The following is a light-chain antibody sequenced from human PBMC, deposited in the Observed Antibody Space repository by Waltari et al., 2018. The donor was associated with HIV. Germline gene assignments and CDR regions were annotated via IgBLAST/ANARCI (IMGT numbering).Light chain of an antibody. V-gene: IGLV10-54*01. J-gene: IGLJ3*02. CDR2: RDN. Sequence: QAGPTQPPSVFKDLGRTTPIPCTGNNYIVAGQGAAWPQQYQGHPPKLLSYRDNNRPSGISERFSASRSGNTASLTITALQPEDEADYYCSAWDSTLGAWVFGGGTKLTVL. CDR3: SAWDSTLGAWV. CDR1: NYIVAGQG.